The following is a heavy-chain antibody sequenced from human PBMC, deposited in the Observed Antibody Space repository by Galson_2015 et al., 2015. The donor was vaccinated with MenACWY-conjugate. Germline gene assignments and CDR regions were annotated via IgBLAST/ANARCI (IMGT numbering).Heavy chain of an antibody. CDR1: EFSFSDYY. J-gene: IGHJ6*03. V-gene: IGHV3-11*01. Sequence: SMSLSCVGSEFSFSDYYKSWSRQVPGKGLEWNSYISNSDTTLTYADSMTGRLTIYRDTARYYLYLQMNSLRAEDTAIYYCARAPISVTGLFYSYFMDVWGKGTTVIVSS. CDR2: ISNSDTTL. D-gene: IGHD3-9*01. CDR3: ARAPISVTGLFYSYFMDV.